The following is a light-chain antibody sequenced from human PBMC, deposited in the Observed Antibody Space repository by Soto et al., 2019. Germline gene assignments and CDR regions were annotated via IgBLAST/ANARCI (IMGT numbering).Light chain of an antibody. J-gene: IGLJ1*01. Sequence: QSALTQPRSVSGSPGQSVTISCTGTSSDVGGYNYVSWYQQHPGKAPKLMIYDVSKRPSGVPDRFSVSKSGNTASLTISGLQAEDEADYYCCSYAGIYTWEVFGTGTKVTVL. V-gene: IGLV2-11*01. CDR1: SSDVGGYNY. CDR2: DVS. CDR3: CSYAGIYTWEV.